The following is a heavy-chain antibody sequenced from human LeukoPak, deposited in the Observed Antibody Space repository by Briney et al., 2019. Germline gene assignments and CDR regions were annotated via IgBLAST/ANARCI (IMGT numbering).Heavy chain of an antibody. D-gene: IGHD3-3*01. V-gene: IGHV4-34*01. CDR1: GGSFSGYY. CDR2: INHSGSI. CDR3: ARSGYDFWSGYPIYSYYYMDV. Sequence: SETLSLTCAVYGGSFSGYYWSWIRQPPGKGLEWIGEINHSGSINYNPSLKSRVTISVDTSKNQFSLKLSSVTAADTAVYYCARSGYDFWSGYPIYSYYYMDVWGKGTTVTVSS. J-gene: IGHJ6*03.